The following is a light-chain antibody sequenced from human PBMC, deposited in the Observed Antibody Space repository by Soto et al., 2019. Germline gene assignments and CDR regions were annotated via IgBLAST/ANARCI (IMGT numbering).Light chain of an antibody. CDR3: QQYNSMLS. CDR1: HDVSRN. CDR2: DAS. Sequence: DIQMTQSPSSLSASVGDRVTIACQSSHDVSRNLNWFQQKPGEAPKLLIYDASNLERGVPSRFSASESGTDFTFTISSLQPEDVATYYCQQYNSMLSFGGGTEIELK. J-gene: IGKJ4*01. V-gene: IGKV1-33*01.